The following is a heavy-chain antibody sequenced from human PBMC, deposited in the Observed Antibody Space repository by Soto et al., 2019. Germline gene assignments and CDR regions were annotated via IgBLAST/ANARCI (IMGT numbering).Heavy chain of an antibody. D-gene: IGHD3-22*01. CDR3: ARAKTRGEVVITTAFRYFDY. J-gene: IGHJ4*02. V-gene: IGHV4-30-4*01. CDR1: GGSISSGDYY. CDR2: IYYSGST. Sequence: PSETLSLTCTVSGGSISSGDYYWSWIRQPPXKGLEWIGYIYYSGSTYYNPSLKSRVTISVDTSKNQFSLKLSSVAAADTAVYYCARAKTRGEVVITTAFRYFDYWGQGILVTVSS.